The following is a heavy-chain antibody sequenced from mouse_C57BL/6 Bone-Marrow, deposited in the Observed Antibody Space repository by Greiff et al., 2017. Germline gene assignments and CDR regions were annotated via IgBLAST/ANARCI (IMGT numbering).Heavy chain of an antibody. D-gene: IGHD2-3*01. Sequence: EVQLQQSGAELVRPGASVKLSCTASGFNIKDDYIHWVKQRPEQGLEWIGWIDPEIGDTEYASKFQGKATITSETSSNTAYLQLSSLTSEDTAVYYCSPFDGNYFYFWGQGTPLTVAS. CDR1: GFNIKDDY. V-gene: IGHV14-4*01. CDR3: SPFDGNYFYF. CDR2: IDPEIGDT. J-gene: IGHJ2*01.